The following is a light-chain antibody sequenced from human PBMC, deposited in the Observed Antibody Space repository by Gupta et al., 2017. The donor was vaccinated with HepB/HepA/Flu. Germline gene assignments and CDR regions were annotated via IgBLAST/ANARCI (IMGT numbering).Light chain of an antibody. CDR1: QSVSSY. CDR3: QQRSNWLALT. Sequence: EIVLTQSPATLSLSPGERATLSCRASQSVSSYLAWYQQKPGQAPRLLIYDASNRATGIPARFSGSGSGTDFTLTISSRGPEDFAFYYCQQRSNWLALTFGRGTKVEIK. CDR2: DAS. J-gene: IGKJ4*01. V-gene: IGKV3-11*01.